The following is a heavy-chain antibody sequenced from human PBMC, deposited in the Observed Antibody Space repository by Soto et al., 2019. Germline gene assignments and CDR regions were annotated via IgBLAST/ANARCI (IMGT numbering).Heavy chain of an antibody. V-gene: IGHV4-59*01. J-gene: IGHJ6*02. CDR2: LYNSGST. CDR1: GGSIRSYY. D-gene: IGHD2-21*02. Sequence: SETLSLTCTVSGGSIRSYYWSWIRQAPGKGLEWIGYLYNSGSTVYNPSLKSQVTITVDTSKNKFSLKMNSVTAADTAVYYCARDLWGYCGTDCYPLDVWGQGTTVTVS. CDR3: ARDLWGYCGTDCYPLDV.